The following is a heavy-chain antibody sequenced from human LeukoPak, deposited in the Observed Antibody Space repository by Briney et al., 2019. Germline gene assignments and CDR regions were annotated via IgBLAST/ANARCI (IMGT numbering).Heavy chain of an antibody. V-gene: IGHV3-23*01. Sequence: GGSLRLSCAASGFTFRSYNMNWVRQAPGKGLEWVSTISGSGDATYYADSVKGRFTTSRGNSKSTLYLQMNSLRAEDTALYYCARAFYYDSGSYYGHFDYWGRGTLVTVSS. CDR1: GFTFRSYN. CDR2: ISGSGDAT. D-gene: IGHD3-10*01. J-gene: IGHJ4*02. CDR3: ARAFYYDSGSYYGHFDY.